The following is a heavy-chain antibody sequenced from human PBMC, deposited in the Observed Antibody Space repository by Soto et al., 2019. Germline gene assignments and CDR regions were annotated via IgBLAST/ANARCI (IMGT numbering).Heavy chain of an antibody. Sequence: SETLSLTCAFPCGSLSSGGYSWSWIRQPPGKGLEVIGYIYHSGSTYYNPSLKSRVTISVDRSKNQFSLKLSSVTAADTAVYYCARVPDRWGQGTLVTVSS. CDR1: CGSLSSGGYS. D-gene: IGHD2-2*01. V-gene: IGHV4-30-2*01. CDR3: ARVPDR. J-gene: IGHJ5*02. CDR2: IYHSGST.